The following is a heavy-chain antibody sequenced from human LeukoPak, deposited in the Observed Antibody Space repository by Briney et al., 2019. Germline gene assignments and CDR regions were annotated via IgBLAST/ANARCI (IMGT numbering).Heavy chain of an antibody. Sequence: GGALRLSCAASGFTLSSYSMNWVRQAPGKGLEWVSSISSSSSYIYYADSVKGRFTISRDNAKNSLYLQMNSLRAEDTAVYYCARDGDLTPAVPFDYWGQGTLVSVAS. CDR3: ARDGDLTPAVPFDY. CDR1: GFTLSSYS. J-gene: IGHJ4*02. D-gene: IGHD6-25*01. CDR2: ISSSSSYI. V-gene: IGHV3-21*01.